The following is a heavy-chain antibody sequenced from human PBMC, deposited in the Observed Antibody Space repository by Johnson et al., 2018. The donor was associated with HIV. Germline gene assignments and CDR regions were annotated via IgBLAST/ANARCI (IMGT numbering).Heavy chain of an antibody. V-gene: IGHV3-66*02. CDR2: IYSGGTT. D-gene: IGHD6-13*01. CDR3: AKGGVLAAGTEVYAFDI. CDR1: GFTVSSNY. Sequence: VQLVESGGGLVKPGGSLRLSCAASGFTVSSNYMSWVRQAPGKGLEWVSVIYSGGTTYYADSVKGRFTISRDNSKNTLYLQMNSLRAEVTAVYYCAKGGVLAAGTEVYAFDIWGHGTMVTVSS. J-gene: IGHJ3*02.